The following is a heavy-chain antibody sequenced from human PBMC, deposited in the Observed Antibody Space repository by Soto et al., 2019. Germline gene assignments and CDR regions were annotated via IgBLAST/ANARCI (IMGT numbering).Heavy chain of an antibody. CDR3: ARGQRFSDWFDP. V-gene: IGHV4-4*07. CDR1: GGTISGYY. Sequence: QVHLQESGPGLVKPSETLSLTCSVSGGTISGYYWTWIRQPAGKGLEWIGRIYSSGNTKYNPSLPSRVTMSPDTSNNQVALGLTSVTAADTAVYYCARGQRFSDWFDPWGQGTLVTVSS. D-gene: IGHD3-3*01. CDR2: IYSSGNT. J-gene: IGHJ5*02.